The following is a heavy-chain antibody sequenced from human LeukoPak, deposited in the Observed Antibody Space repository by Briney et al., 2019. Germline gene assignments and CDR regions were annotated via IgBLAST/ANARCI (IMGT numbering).Heavy chain of an antibody. J-gene: IGHJ2*01. CDR2: IYYSGST. Sequence: SETLSLTCTVSGGSISSSSYYWGWIRQPPGNGLEWIGSIYYSGSTYYNPSLKSRVTISVDTSKNQFSLKLSSVTAADTAVYYCARQPDYGDLYWYFDLWGRGTLVTVSS. V-gene: IGHV4-39*01. D-gene: IGHD4-17*01. CDR1: GGSISSSSYY. CDR3: ARQPDYGDLYWYFDL.